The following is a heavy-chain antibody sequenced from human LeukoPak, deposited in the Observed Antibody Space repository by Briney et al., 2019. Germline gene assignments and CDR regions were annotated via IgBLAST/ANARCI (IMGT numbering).Heavy chain of an antibody. CDR3: AAHPVDTAMVYDY. CDR1: GFAFSSYG. D-gene: IGHD5-18*01. J-gene: IGHJ4*02. Sequence: GGSLRLSCAASGFAFSSYGMHWVRQAPGKGLEWVAVISYDGSNKYYADSVKGRFAISRDNSKNTLYLQMNSLRAEDTAVYYCAAHPVDTAMVYDYWGQGTLVTVSS. CDR2: ISYDGSNK. V-gene: IGHV3-30*03.